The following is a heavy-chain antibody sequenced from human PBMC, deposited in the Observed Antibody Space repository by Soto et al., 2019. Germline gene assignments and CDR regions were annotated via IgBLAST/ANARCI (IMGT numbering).Heavy chain of an antibody. CDR2: ISTSKGNT. V-gene: IGHV1-18*01. CDR1: GYTFTSYG. Sequence: ASVKVSCKTSGYTFTSYGIAGVRQAPGQGLEWMGWISTSKGNTNYAQKFQGRVTMTTDTSTSTAYMELRSLRSDDTAVYYCATRSPAFDFWGQGTLVTVSS. J-gene: IGHJ4*02. CDR3: ATRSPAFDF.